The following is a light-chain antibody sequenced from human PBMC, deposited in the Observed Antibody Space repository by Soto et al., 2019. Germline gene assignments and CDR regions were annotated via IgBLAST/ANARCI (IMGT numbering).Light chain of an antibody. CDR3: TSYVGNDIWV. CDR1: SSDVGAYNY. V-gene: IGLV2-8*01. CDR2: EVT. J-gene: IGLJ3*02. Sequence: QSVLTQPPSASGSPGQSVTISCTGTSSDVGAYNYVSWYQQYPGKAPKLMIYEVTKRPSGVPDRFSGSKSGNTASLTVSGLPAEDEADYYGTSYVGNDIWVFGGGTKVTVL.